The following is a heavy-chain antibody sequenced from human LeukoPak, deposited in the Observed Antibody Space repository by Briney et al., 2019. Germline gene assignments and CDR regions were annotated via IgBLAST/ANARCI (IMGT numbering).Heavy chain of an antibody. J-gene: IGHJ2*01. CDR2: ISSSSTYI. Sequence: GGSLRLSCAASGFTFSDYSMNWVRQTPGKGLEWVSSISSSSTYISYADSVKGRFTVSGDNAKNSLYLQMNSLRAEDTAVYYCAREGSLFLDPTGHFDLWGRGTLVTVSS. V-gene: IGHV3-21*01. CDR3: AREGSLFLDPTGHFDL. D-gene: IGHD3/OR15-3a*01. CDR1: GFTFSDYS.